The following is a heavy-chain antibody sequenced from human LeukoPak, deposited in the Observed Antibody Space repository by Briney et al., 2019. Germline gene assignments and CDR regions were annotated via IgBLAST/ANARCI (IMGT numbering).Heavy chain of an antibody. CDR2: IKEDGSER. CDR3: ARGDAVVGAATRRYSGFDY. D-gene: IGHD2-15*01. CDR1: AFIFSGHW. J-gene: IGHJ4*02. V-gene: IGHV3-7*03. Sequence: GGSLRLSCEGSAFIFSGHWMNWVRQTPGKGLEWVASIKEDGSERQYVDSVKGRFSISRDNTKGSLFLQLNSLRAEDTAVYYCARGDAVVGAATRRYSGFDYWGQGTLVTVSS.